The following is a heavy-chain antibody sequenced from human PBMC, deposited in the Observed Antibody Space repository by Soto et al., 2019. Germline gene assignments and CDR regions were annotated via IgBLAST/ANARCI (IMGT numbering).Heavy chain of an antibody. J-gene: IGHJ4*02. CDR2: MYNSGST. CDR1: GGSVSSGSYY. Sequence: QVQLQESGPGLVKPSETLSLTCTVSGGSVSSGSYYWSWIRQPPGKGLEWIGYMYNSGSTNYNPSLNSRVIISVDTSKYQFSLKLSSVTAADTSVYSCARVSSGWYYFDYWGQGTLVTVSS. V-gene: IGHV4-61*01. D-gene: IGHD6-19*01. CDR3: ARVSSGWYYFDY.